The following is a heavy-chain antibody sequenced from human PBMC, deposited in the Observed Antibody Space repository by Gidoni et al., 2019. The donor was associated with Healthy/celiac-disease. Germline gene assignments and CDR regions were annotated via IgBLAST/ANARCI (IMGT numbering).Heavy chain of an antibody. Sequence: EVQLVESGGGLVKPGGSLRLSCAASGFTFSDYIMNWVRQAPGKGLEWVSSISSGSYFTYYADSVRGRFTISRDNAKNSLYLQMNSLRAEDTAVYYCARDLVNDSSGYDYYYGMDVWGQGTPVTVSS. CDR2: ISSGSYFT. CDR3: ARDLVNDSSGYDYYYGMDV. D-gene: IGHD3-22*01. V-gene: IGHV3-21*06. J-gene: IGHJ6*02. CDR1: GFTFSDYI.